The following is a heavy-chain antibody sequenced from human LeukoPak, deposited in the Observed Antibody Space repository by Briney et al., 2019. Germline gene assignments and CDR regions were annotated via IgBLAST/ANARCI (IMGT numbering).Heavy chain of an antibody. Sequence: GGPLRLSCAVSGFTFSSYAMSWVRQAPGKGLEWVSAIDSSGSYTWYDDSVKGRFTISRDNSKNALYLQMNSLRAEDTAVYYCAKGSAGGRPYYFDYWGQGTLVPVSS. V-gene: IGHV3-23*05. D-gene: IGHD6-13*01. CDR3: AKGSAGGRPYYFDY. CDR1: GFTFSSYA. CDR2: IDSSGSYT. J-gene: IGHJ4*02.